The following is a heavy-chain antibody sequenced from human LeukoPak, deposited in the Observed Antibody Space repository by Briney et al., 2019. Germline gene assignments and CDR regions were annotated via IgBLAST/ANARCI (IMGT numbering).Heavy chain of an antibody. V-gene: IGHV3-21*01. Sequence: GGSLRLSCAAPGFTFNTYDMNWVRQAPGKGLEWVSTIRSSSSNMYYADSVKGRFTISRDNAKNSLYLQMNSLRAEDAAVYYCARGSTVTTNPLFDYWGQGTLVTVSS. D-gene: IGHD4-17*01. CDR1: GFTFNTYD. CDR2: IRSSSSNM. J-gene: IGHJ4*02. CDR3: ARGSTVTTNPLFDY.